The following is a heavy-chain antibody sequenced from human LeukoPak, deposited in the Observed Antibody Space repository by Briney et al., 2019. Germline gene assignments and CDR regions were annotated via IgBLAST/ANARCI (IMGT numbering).Heavy chain of an antibody. D-gene: IGHD4-17*01. CDR1: GFTFNNYW. CDR3: ARVAYGAQAFDI. V-gene: IGHV3-7*01. J-gene: IGHJ3*02. Sequence: GGSLRLSCAASGFTFNNYWMNWVRQAPGKGLEWVANIKEDGSEKYYVDSVKGRFTISRDNAKNSLYLQMNSLRAEDTAVYYCARVAYGAQAFDIWGQGTMVTVSS. CDR2: IKEDGSEK.